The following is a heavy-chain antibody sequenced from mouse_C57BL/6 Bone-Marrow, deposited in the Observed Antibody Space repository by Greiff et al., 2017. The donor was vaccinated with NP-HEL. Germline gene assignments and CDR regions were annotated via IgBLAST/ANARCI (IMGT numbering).Heavy chain of an antibody. CDR3: ARGYYYGSYYYAMDY. V-gene: IGHV5-17*01. D-gene: IGHD1-1*01. CDR2: ISSGSSTI. J-gene: IGHJ4*01. CDR1: GFTFSDYG. Sequence: DVMLVESGGGLVKPGGSLKLSCAASGFTFSDYGMHWVRQAPEKGLEWVAYISSGSSTIYYADTVKGRFTISRDNAKNTLFLQMTSLRSEDTAMYYCARGYYYGSYYYAMDYWGQGTSVTVSS.